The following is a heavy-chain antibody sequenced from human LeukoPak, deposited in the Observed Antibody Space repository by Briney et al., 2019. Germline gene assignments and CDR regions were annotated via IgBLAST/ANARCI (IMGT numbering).Heavy chain of an antibody. J-gene: IGHJ4*02. V-gene: IGHV3-48*01. CDR1: GFTFSAYS. CDR3: AREGRGYSGYDPVTKFDY. CDR2: IVSSSSGNK. Sequence: HSGGSQRLSCAASGFTFSAYSMNWVRQAPGKGLEWVAYIVSSSSGNKYYADSVKGRFTISRDSAKNSLYLQMNSLRAEDTAVYYCAREGRGYSGYDPVTKFDYWGQGTLVTVSS. D-gene: IGHD5-12*01.